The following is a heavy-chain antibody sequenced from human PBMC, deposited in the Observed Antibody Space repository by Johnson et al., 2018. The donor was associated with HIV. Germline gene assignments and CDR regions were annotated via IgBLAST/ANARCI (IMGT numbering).Heavy chain of an antibody. CDR3: SGDSETYGMDAFDI. D-gene: IGHD4-17*01. CDR2: IYSGGST. V-gene: IGHV3-66*01. CDR1: GFTVSSNY. J-gene: IGHJ3*02. Sequence: VQLVESGGGLVQPGGSLRLSCAASGFTVSSNYMSCVRQAPGKGLEWVSVIYSGGSTYYADSVKGRFTISRDNSKNTLYLQMNSLRAEDTAVYYCSGDSETYGMDAFDIWGQGKMVTVSS.